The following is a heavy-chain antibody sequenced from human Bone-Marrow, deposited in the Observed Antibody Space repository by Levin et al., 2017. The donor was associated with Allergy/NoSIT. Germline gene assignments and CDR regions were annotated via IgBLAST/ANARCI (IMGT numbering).Heavy chain of an antibody. J-gene: IGHJ3*02. CDR3: ARDLEWGSAFDI. CDR1: GGSISSDDYY. V-gene: IGHV4-30-4*01. Sequence: SETLSLTCTVSGGSISSDDYYWSWIRQSPGKGLELIGYILYSGATYYNPSFKTRPTISIDTSKSQFSLKLTAVTAADTAVYYCARDLEWGSAFDIWGQGTMVTVSS. D-gene: IGHD1-26*01. CDR2: ILYSGAT.